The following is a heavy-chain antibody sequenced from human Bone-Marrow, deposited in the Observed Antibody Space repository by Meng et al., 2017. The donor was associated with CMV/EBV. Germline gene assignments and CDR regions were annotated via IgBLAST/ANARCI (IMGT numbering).Heavy chain of an antibody. J-gene: IGHJ6*02. CDR3: ARGCSSTSCPYYYGMDV. V-gene: IGHV1-18*04. D-gene: IGHD2-2*01. CDR2: ISAYNGNT. Sequence: ASVKVSCKASGYTFTSYYMHWVRQAPGQGLEWMGWISAYNGNTNYAQKLQGRVTMTTDTSTSTAYMELRSLRSDDTAVYYCARGCSSTSCPYYYGMDVWGQGTTVTVSS. CDR1: GYTFTSYY.